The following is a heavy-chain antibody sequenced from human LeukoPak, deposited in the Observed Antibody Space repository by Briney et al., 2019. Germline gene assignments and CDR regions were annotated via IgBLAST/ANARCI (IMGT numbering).Heavy chain of an antibody. CDR3: ARDLSYSSSWYRDYYYYYYGMDV. D-gene: IGHD6-13*01. J-gene: IGHJ6*02. CDR1: GGTFSSYA. CDR2: IIPIFGTA. Sequence: ASVTVSCKDSGGTFSSYAISWVRQAPGQGLEWMGGIIPIFGTANYAQKFQGRVTITADESTNTAYMELSSLRSEDTAVYYCARDLSYSSSWYRDYYYYYYGMDVWGQGTTVTVSS. V-gene: IGHV1-69*13.